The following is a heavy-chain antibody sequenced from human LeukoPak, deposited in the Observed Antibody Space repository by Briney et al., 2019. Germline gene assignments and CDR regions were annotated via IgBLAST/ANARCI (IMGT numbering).Heavy chain of an antibody. CDR3: AIAVAAFDI. CDR2: ISWNSGSI. V-gene: IGHV3-9*01. D-gene: IGHD6-19*01. J-gene: IGHJ3*02. CDR1: GFTFDDYA. Sequence: PGRSLRLSCAASGFTFDDYAMHWGRHAPGKGLGGGSGISWNSGSIGYADSVKGRITISRDSAKNSLYLQMNSLRAEDTALYYCAIAVAAFDIWGQGTMVTVSS.